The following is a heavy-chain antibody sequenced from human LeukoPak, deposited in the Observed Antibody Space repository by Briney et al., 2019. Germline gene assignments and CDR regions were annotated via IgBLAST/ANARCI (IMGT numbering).Heavy chain of an antibody. CDR3: VRDGGRKYQLQYWYFDP. J-gene: IGHJ2*01. D-gene: IGHD2-2*01. Sequence: PSETLSLTCTVTGGSISRGGYYWSWIRQHPGKGLEWIGYIYYSGSTYYNPSLKSRVTISVDTSKNQFSLKLSSVTAADTAVYYCVRDGGRKYQLQYWYFDPWGRGTLVTVSS. V-gene: IGHV4-31*03. CDR1: GGSISRGGYY. CDR2: IYYSGST.